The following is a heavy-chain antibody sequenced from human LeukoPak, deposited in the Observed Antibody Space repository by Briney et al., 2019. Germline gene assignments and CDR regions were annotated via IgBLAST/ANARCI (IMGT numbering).Heavy chain of an antibody. CDR3: AKLSDSSGSLDY. V-gene: IGHV3-23*01. Sequence: GGSLRLSCAASGFTFSSYAMSWVRQAPGKGLEWVSTISGSGGSTYYADSVKGRFTIFRDNSKITLYLQMNSLRAEDTAVYYCAKLSDSSGSLDYWGQGTLVTVSS. J-gene: IGHJ4*02. CDR1: GFTFSSYA. CDR2: ISGSGGST. D-gene: IGHD3-22*01.